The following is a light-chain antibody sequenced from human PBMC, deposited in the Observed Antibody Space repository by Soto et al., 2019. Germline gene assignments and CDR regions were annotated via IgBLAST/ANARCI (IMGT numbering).Light chain of an antibody. CDR3: SSYTSSSTWRV. V-gene: IGLV2-14*01. CDR1: SSDVGGYNY. CDR2: EVS. Sequence: QSALTQPASVSGSPGQSITISCTGTSSDVGGYNYVSWYQQHPGKAPKLMIYEVSNRPSGVSNRFSGSKSGNTASLTISGLQAEDEADYYCSSYTSSSTWRVFGGGTQLTVL. J-gene: IGLJ7*01.